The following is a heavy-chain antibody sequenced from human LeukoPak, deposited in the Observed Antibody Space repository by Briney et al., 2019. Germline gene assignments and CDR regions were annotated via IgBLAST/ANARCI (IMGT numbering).Heavy chain of an antibody. CDR1: GYTFTSYD. V-gene: IGHV1-8*01. D-gene: IGHD3-3*01. J-gene: IGHJ6*03. CDR3: ARGKRSGRITIFGVVSPYYSSMDV. CDR2: MNPNSGNT. Sequence: ASVKVSCKASGYTFTSYDINWVRQATGQGLEWMGWMNPNSGNTGYAQKFQGRVTMTRNTSISTAYMELRSLRSEDTAVYYCARGKRSGRITIFGVVSPYYSSMDVWGKGTTVPASS.